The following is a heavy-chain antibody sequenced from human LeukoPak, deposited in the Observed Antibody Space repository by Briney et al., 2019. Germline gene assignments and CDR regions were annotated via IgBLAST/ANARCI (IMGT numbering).Heavy chain of an antibody. CDR2: IHYSGST. V-gene: IGHV4-61*01. CDR3: ARAGGSGWHASDI. D-gene: IGHD6-19*01. J-gene: IGHJ3*02. CDR1: GCSVSSGSYY. Sequence: SETLSLTCTVSGCSVSSGSYYWSWIRQPPGKGLEWIGYIHYSGSTNYNPSLKSRVTISVDTSKNQFSLKLSSVTAADTAVYYCARAGGSGWHASDIWGQGTMVTVSS.